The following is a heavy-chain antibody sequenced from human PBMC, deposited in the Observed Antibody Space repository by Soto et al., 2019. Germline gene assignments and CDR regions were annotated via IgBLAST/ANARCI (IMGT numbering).Heavy chain of an antibody. CDR2: ISYDGINE. Sequence: QVQLVESGGGVVQPGGSLRLSCAASGFTFSSYGMHWVRQAPGKGLEWVAVISYDGINEDYADSVKGRFTISRDNSKNTLYLQMNSLRAEDTAVYYCAKDIVLMVYAGNFDYWGQGTLVTVSS. D-gene: IGHD2-8*01. CDR1: GFTFSSYG. J-gene: IGHJ4*02. V-gene: IGHV3-30*18. CDR3: AKDIVLMVYAGNFDY.